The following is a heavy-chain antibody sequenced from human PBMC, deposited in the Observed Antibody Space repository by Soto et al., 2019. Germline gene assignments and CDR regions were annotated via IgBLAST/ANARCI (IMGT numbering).Heavy chain of an antibody. CDR3: AHRVLRTVFGLVTTTAIFFDF. D-gene: IGHD3-3*01. CDR2: IYWDDDK. CDR1: GFSLTTSGVG. J-gene: IGHJ4*02. Sequence: SGPTLVNPTQTLTLTCTFSGFSLTTSGVGVGWIRQPPGKALEWLALIYWDDDKRYSASLKSRLTITKDTSKNQVVLTVSDLDPTDTATYYCAHRVLRTVFGLVTTTAIFFDFWGQGTPVTVSS. V-gene: IGHV2-5*02.